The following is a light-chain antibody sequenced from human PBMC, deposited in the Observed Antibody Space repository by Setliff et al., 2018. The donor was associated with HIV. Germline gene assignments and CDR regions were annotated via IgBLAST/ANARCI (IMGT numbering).Light chain of an antibody. Sequence: QSVLTQPPSVSGAPGQRVTISCTGSSSTIGPGYDVHWYQQVPGTAPKLLIYGNSNRPSGVPERFSASKSGTSASLTITGLQAEDEGDYYCQSYDSTLSGFYVFGTGTKVTVL. CDR1: SSTIGPGYD. CDR3: QSYDSTLSGFYV. CDR2: GNS. J-gene: IGLJ1*01. V-gene: IGLV1-40*01.